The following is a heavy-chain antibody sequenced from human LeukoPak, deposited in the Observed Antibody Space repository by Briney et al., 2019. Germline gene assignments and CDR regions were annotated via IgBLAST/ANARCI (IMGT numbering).Heavy chain of an antibody. CDR3: AHGDMVRGVIIRTVDAFDI. V-gene: IGHV2-5*02. Sequence: SGPTLVNPTQTLTLTCTFSGFSLSTSGVGVGWIRQPPGKALEWLALIYWDDDKRYSPSLKSRLTITKDTSKNQVVLTMTNMDPVDTATYYCAHGDMVRGVIIRTVDAFDIWGQGTMVTVSS. J-gene: IGHJ3*02. D-gene: IGHD3-10*01. CDR2: IYWDDDK. CDR1: GFSLSTSGVG.